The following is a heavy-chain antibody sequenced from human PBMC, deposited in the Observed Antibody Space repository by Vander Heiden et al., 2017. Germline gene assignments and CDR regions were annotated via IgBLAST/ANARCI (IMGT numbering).Heavy chain of an antibody. CDR2: IFYTGSN. V-gene: IGHV4-39*01. CDR3: ARRSTVNPLHAFDI. D-gene: IGHD4-17*01. CDR1: GGSIGSSGYY. J-gene: IGHJ3*02. Sequence: QVPLQESGPGLVKPSETLSLSCIVSGGSIGSSGYYWGWIRQPPGKGLQWIGSIFYTGSNHYDPSFKSRASMSADFSKNQFSLNLSSVSAADTALYYCARRSTVNPLHAFDIWGQGAMVTVSS.